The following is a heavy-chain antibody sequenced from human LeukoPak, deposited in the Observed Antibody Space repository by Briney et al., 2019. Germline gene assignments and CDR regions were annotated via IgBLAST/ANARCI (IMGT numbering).Heavy chain of an antibody. V-gene: IGHV4-61*02. CDR2: ISTSGST. CDR1: GDSISSGNYC. Sequence: SETLSLTCTVSGDSISSGNYCWTWIRQPAGKGLEWIGRISTSGSTNYNPSLKSRVTISLDTSKNQFSLNLSSVTAADTAMYYCARRVLGGDSSGWYYFDYWGQGTLVTVSS. D-gene: IGHD6-19*01. J-gene: IGHJ4*02. CDR3: ARRVLGGDSSGWYYFDY.